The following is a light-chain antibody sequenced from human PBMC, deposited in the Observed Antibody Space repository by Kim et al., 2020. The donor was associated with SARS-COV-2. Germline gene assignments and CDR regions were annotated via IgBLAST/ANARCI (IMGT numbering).Light chain of an antibody. CDR2: DVN. Sequence: QSALTQPASVSGSPGQSSTISCTGTSSDVGGYIHVSWYQQHPGKAPKLIIYDVNKRPSGASDRFSGSKSANTASLTISGLQAEDEAEYYCASFTSSTTWVFGGGTQLTVL. J-gene: IGLJ3*02. CDR1: SSDVGGYIH. V-gene: IGLV2-14*01. CDR3: ASFTSSTTWV.